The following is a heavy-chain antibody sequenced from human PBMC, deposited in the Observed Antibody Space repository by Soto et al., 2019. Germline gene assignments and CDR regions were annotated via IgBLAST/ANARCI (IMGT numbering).Heavy chain of an antibody. D-gene: IGHD6-13*01. J-gene: IGHJ5*02. CDR3: ARAPTIAAAGSFRKDNWFDP. CDR1: GGYISSYY. CDR2: IYTSGST. V-gene: IGHV4-4*07. Sequence: SETLSLTCTVSGGYISSYYWSWIRQPAGKGLEWIGRIYTSGSTNYNPSLKSRVTMSVDTSKNQFSLKLSSVTAADTAVYYCARAPTIAAAGSFRKDNWFDPWGQGTLVTVSS.